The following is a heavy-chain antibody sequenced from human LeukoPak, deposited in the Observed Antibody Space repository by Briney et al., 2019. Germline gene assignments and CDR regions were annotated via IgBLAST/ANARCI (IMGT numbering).Heavy chain of an antibody. CDR3: AKSRYYYGSGSASNFDY. J-gene: IGHJ4*02. CDR1: GFTFSSYA. Sequence: GGSLRLSCAASGFTFSSYAMSWVRQAPGKGLEWVSAISGSGGSTYYADSVKGRFTISRDNSKNTLYLQMNSLRAEDTAVYYCAKSRYYYGSGSASNFDYWGQGTLVTVSS. D-gene: IGHD3-10*01. CDR2: ISGSGGST. V-gene: IGHV3-23*01.